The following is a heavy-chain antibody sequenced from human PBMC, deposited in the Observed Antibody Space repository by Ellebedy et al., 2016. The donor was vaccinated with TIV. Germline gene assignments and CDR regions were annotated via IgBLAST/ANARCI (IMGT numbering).Heavy chain of an antibody. CDR3: ARGENYYGSGSYPL. CDR2: ISPIFGEA. J-gene: IGHJ4*02. D-gene: IGHD3-10*01. Sequence: AASVKVSCKASGGTFSGNAIFWVRQAPGQGLEWMGGISPIFGEANYVQKFQGRVTITPDASTSTAYEELSSLRSEDTAVYYCARGENYYGSGSYPLWGQGTLVTVSS. CDR1: GGTFSGNA. V-gene: IGHV1-69*13.